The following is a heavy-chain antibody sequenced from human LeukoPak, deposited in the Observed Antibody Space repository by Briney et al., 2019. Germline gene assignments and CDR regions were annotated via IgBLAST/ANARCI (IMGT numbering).Heavy chain of an antibody. Sequence: PSETLSLTCAVYGGSLSGYYWSWIRQPPGKGLDWIGEINHSGSTNYNPSLKSRVTISVDTSKNQFSLKLSSVTAADTAVYYCARGSLKAVVAATGYRYWFDPWGQGTLVTVSS. V-gene: IGHV4-34*01. CDR2: INHSGST. D-gene: IGHD2-15*01. J-gene: IGHJ5*02. CDR1: GGSLSGYY. CDR3: ARGSLKAVVAATGYRYWFDP.